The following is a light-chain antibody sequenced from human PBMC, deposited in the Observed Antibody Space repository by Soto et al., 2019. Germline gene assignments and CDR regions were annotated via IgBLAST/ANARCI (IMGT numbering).Light chain of an antibody. CDR2: AAS. CDR3: QQIHSTSSYT. Sequence: DIQMTQSPSSLSASVGDRVTITCRASQNIRNYLNWYQQRPGKTPNLLVYAASNLRSGVPSRFSGSGSGTLFTLTITTLHPEDFATYYCQQIHSTSSYTFGQGTRVDIK. J-gene: IGKJ2*01. CDR1: QNIRNY. V-gene: IGKV1-39*01.